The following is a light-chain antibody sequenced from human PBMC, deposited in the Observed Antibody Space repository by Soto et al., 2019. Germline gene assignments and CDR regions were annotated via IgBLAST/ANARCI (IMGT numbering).Light chain of an antibody. V-gene: IGKV1-5*01. CDR3: KQSYITQWT. CDR1: QSISSW. CDR2: AAS. J-gene: IGKJ1*01. Sequence: DIEMTQSPYTLSSSVGDRATSTCLASQSISSWLAWYQLKPGKATKLMIYAASSLEIGVKYRFGGSGSGTEFTLAIRGMQPEDFATYYCKQSYITQWTLGKGKQLDIK.